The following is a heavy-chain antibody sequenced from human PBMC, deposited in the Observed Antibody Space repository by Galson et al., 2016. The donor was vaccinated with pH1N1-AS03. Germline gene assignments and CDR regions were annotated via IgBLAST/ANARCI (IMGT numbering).Heavy chain of an antibody. D-gene: IGHD1-1*01. Sequence: CAISGDSVSSNSAAWNWIRLSPSRGLEWLGRTYYRSRWKNDYAVSGKSRIIINPDTSKNQFSLQLNSVTPEDTAIYYCAGMQLGALHFWGRGTLVTVSS. J-gene: IGHJ4*02. CDR2: TYYRSRWKN. CDR1: GDSVSSNSAA. V-gene: IGHV6-1*01. CDR3: AGMQLGALHF.